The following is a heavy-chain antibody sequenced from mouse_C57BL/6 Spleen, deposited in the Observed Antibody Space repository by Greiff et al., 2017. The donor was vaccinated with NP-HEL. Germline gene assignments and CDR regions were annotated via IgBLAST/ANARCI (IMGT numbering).Heavy chain of an antibody. CDR2: IHPNSGST. CDR1: GYTFTSYW. V-gene: IGHV1-64*01. J-gene: IGHJ1*03. CDR3: ARGGGRGYFDV. Sequence: QVQLQQPGAELVKPGASVKLSCKASGYTFTSYWMHWVKQRPGQGLEWIGMIHPNSGSTNYNEKFKSKATLTVDKSSSTAYMQLSSLTSEESAVYYWARGGGRGYFDVWGTGTTVTVSS.